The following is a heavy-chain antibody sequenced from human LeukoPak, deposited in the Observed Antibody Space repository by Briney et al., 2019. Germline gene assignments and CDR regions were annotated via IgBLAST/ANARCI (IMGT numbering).Heavy chain of an antibody. V-gene: IGHV3-66*01. D-gene: IGHD3-10*02. Sequence: GVSVRLSCAASGFTVSSKYMMWVRQAPGKGLVWVSVIYSGGSTYYADSVKGRFTIYRDNSKNTLYLQMNSLRAEDTAVYYCAELGITMIGGVWGKGTTVTISS. CDR3: AELGITMIGGV. CDR2: IYSGGST. J-gene: IGHJ6*04. CDR1: GFTVSSKY.